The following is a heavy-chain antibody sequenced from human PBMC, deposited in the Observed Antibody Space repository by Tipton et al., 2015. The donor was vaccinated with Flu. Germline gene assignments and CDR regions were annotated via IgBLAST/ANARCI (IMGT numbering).Heavy chain of an antibody. V-gene: IGHV3-30*18. J-gene: IGHJ5*02. Sequence: SLRLSCAGSGFTFRSYGMHWVRQAPGRGLEWVAVISYDGSNKYYADSVKGRFTISRDNSKNMLYLQMNSLRAEDTGVYYCAKDPTPFGDLLVGNWFDPWGQGTLVTVSA. CDR1: GFTFRSYG. CDR2: ISYDGSNK. CDR3: AKDPTPFGDLLVGNWFDP. D-gene: IGHD3-10*01.